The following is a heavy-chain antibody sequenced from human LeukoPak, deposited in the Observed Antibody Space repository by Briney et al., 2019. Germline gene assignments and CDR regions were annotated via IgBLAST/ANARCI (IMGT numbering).Heavy chain of an antibody. CDR3: ETTRRDPDLLVY. Sequence: AGSLRLSCAASGFTFSSYAMSGGRQAPRKGLEWGSAISGIGGSTYYAASVKGRFTIVRENAKNTLYLKMNSLRAEATAVYYCETTRRDPDLLVYWGQGTLVTVSS. J-gene: IGHJ4*02. CDR2: ISGIGGST. V-gene: IGHV3-23*01. D-gene: IGHD5-24*01. CDR1: GFTFSSYA.